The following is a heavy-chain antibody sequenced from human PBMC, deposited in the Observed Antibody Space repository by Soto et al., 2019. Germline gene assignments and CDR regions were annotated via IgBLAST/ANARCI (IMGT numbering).Heavy chain of an antibody. J-gene: IGHJ4*02. D-gene: IGHD2-2*01. V-gene: IGHV3-11*01. CDR3: ARDSNGSSTSCYDY. CDR2: ISSSGSTI. CDR1: GFTFSDYY. Sequence: GGSLRLSCAASGFTFSDYYMSWIRQAPGNGLEWVSYISSSGSTIYYADSVKGRITISRDNAKNSLYLQMNSLRAEDTAVYYCARDSNGSSTSCYDYWGQGTLVTVSS.